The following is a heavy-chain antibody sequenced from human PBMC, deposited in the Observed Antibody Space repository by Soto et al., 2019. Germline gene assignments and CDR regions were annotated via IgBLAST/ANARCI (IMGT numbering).Heavy chain of an antibody. Sequence: SQTLSLTCTVSGGSISSGDYYWSWIRQPPGKGLEWIGYIYYSGSTYYNPSLKSRVTISVDTSKNQFSLKLSSVTAADTAVYYCARGQRFSDWFDPWGQGTLVTVS. D-gene: IGHD3-3*01. V-gene: IGHV4-30-4*01. J-gene: IGHJ5*02. CDR2: IYYSGST. CDR3: ARGQRFSDWFDP. CDR1: GGSISSGDYY.